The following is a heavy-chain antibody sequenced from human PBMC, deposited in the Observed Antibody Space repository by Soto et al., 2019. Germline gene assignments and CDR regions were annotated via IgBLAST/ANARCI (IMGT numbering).Heavy chain of an antibody. D-gene: IGHD6-13*01. V-gene: IGHV4-59*01. J-gene: IGHJ3*02. Sequence: SETLSLTCAVSGGSISSYYWSWIRQPPGKGLEWVGYIYYSGSTKYNPSLTSRVTISVDTSKNQFSLKLSSVTAADTAVYYCARREGQLAAFEIWGKGTLVTVAS. CDR3: ARREGQLAAFEI. CDR1: GGSISSYY. CDR2: IYYSGST.